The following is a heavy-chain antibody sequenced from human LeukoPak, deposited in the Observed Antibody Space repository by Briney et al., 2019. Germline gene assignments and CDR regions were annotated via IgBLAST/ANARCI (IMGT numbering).Heavy chain of an antibody. CDR2: ISGSGGST. CDR3: AKRSSSSWYGFDI. Sequence: GGSLRLSCAASGFTFSSYAMSWVRQAPGKGLGWVSAISGSGGSTYYADSVKGRFTISRDNSKNTLYLQMNSLRAEDTAVYYCAKRSSSSWYGFDIWGQGTMVIVSS. D-gene: IGHD6-13*01. CDR1: GFTFSSYA. V-gene: IGHV3-23*01. J-gene: IGHJ3*02.